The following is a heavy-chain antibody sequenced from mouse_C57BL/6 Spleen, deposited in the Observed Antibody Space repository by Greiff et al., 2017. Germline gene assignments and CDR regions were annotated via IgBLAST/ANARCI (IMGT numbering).Heavy chain of an antibody. J-gene: IGHJ1*03. V-gene: IGHV1-52*01. Sequence: QVQLKQPGAELVRPGSSVKLSCKASGYTFTSYWMHWVKQRPIQGLEWIGNIDPSDSATHYNQKFKDKATLTVDKSSSTAYMQLSSLTSEDSAVYYCAKPYYYGSSDWYFDVWGTGTTVTVSS. D-gene: IGHD1-1*01. CDR2: IDPSDSAT. CDR1: GYTFTSYW. CDR3: AKPYYYGSSDWYFDV.